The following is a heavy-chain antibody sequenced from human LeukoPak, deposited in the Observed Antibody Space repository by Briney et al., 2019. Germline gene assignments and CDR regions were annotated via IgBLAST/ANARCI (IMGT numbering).Heavy chain of an antibody. Sequence: GGSLGLSCAASGFTFSSYSMSWVRQAPGKGLEWVSLISGSGDTTNYADSVKGRFTISRDNSKNTLYLQMNSLGADDTAVYYCAKAFQRGWERDAFAFWGQGTLVTVSS. V-gene: IGHV3-23*01. CDR1: GFTFSSYS. D-gene: IGHD1-26*01. CDR3: AKAFQRGWERDAFAF. J-gene: IGHJ3*01. CDR2: ISGSGDTT.